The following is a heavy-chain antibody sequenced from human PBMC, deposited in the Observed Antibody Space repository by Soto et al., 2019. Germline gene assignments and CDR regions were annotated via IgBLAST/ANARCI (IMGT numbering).Heavy chain of an antibody. J-gene: IGHJ6*02. CDR2: IIPIFGTA. CDR3: ASRIAAAASQDYYYYYGMDV. V-gene: IGHV1-69*13. Sequence: SVKVSCKASGGTFSSYASSWVRQAPGQGLEWMGGIIPIFGTANYAQKFQGRVTITADESTSTAYMELSSLRSEDTAVYYCASRIAAAASQDYYYYYGMDVWGQGTTVTVSS. CDR1: GGTFSSYA. D-gene: IGHD6-13*01.